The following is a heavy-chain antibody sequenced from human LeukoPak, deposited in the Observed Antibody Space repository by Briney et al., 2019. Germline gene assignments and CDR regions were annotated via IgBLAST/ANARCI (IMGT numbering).Heavy chain of an antibody. J-gene: IGHJ6*03. CDR1: GFTFSSYG. D-gene: IGHD4-23*01. CDR2: ISSSSSYI. Sequence: PGGSLRLSCAASGFTFSSYGMNWVRQAPGKGLEWVSSISSSSSYIYYADSVKGRFTISRDNAKNSLYLQMNSLRAEDTAVYYCANSYGGNSGYYYMDVWGKGTTVTVSS. CDR3: ANSYGGNSGYYYMDV. V-gene: IGHV3-21*01.